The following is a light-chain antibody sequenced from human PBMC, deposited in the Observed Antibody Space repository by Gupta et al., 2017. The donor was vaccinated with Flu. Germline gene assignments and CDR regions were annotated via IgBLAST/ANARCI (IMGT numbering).Light chain of an antibody. CDR1: SYNSENNL. Sequence: KVTVCCSGSSYNSENNLVSWYQQLPGKAPKLMIYDIGKRPSGMPDRVSGSKSGTSANLAIKGLQTGDEADYYCGRWDNSISTVVFGGGTRLTVI. J-gene: IGLJ3*02. CDR3: GRWDNSISTVV. CDR2: DIG. V-gene: IGLV1-51*01.